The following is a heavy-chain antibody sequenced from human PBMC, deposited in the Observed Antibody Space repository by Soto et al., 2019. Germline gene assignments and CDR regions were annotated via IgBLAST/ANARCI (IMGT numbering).Heavy chain of an antibody. J-gene: IGHJ4*02. Sequence: TSETLSLTCTVSGGSISCYSWTWIRQPPGKGLEWIGYIYKSGSTNYNPSLKSRVTISVDTSKSQLSLKLTSVTAADTAVYYCARGKPNCSSSSCYFDYWGQGALVTVSS. CDR3: ARGKPNCSSSSCYFDY. CDR1: GGSISCYS. CDR2: IYKSGST. V-gene: IGHV4-59*01. D-gene: IGHD2-2*01.